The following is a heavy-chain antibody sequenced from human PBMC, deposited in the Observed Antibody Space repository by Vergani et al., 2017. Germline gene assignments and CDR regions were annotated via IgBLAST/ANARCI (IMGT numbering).Heavy chain of an antibody. CDR2: ISSSGSTI. CDR3: ARVGGDSHDAFDI. CDR1: GGTFSSYE. V-gene: IGHV3-48*03. J-gene: IGHJ3*02. Sequence: VQLVQSGAEVKKPGSSVKVSCKASGGTFSSYEMNWVRQAPGKGLEWVSYISSSGSTIYYADSVKGRFTISRDNAKNSLYLKMNSVRAEDTAVYYCARVGGDSHDAFDIWGQGTMVTVSS. D-gene: IGHD2-21*02.